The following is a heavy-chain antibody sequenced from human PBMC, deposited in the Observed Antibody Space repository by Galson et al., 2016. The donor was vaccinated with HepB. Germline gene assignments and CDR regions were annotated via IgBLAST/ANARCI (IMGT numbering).Heavy chain of an antibody. V-gene: IGHV1-18*01. CDR2: ISPYTGHT. J-gene: IGHJ6*02. D-gene: IGHD2-21*01. Sequence: SVKVSCKASGYTFTRYGINWVRQAPGQGLEWMGWISPYTGHTKYAQKIQGRVILTTDRSTNTAYMDVRSLRSDDTAVYYCARGDWGADCEPFYHGMDVWGQGTTVTVSS. CDR3: ARGDWGADCEPFYHGMDV. CDR1: GYTFTRYG.